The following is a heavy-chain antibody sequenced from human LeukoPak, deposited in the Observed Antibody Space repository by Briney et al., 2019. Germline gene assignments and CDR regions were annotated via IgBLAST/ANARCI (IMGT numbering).Heavy chain of an antibody. J-gene: IGHJ4*02. D-gene: IGHD2/OR15-2a*01. CDR2: ITGAGSI. Sequence: PGGSLRLSCAASGFTFRSHSLDWVRQAPGKGLEWVSSITGAGSIQYADSVQGRFTISRDNTQNSIFLQMNSPRAEDTAVYYCVRDVIHSYFDIWGQGILVTVSS. CDR3: VRDVIHSYFDI. CDR1: GFTFRSHS. V-gene: IGHV3-21*01.